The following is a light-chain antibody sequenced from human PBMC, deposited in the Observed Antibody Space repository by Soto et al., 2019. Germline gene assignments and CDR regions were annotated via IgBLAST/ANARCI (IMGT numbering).Light chain of an antibody. CDR3: QQHSNRLT. Sequence: EIVLTQSPATLSLSPGERATLSCRASQSVDSYLDWYQQKPGQAPRLLTFDASNRATGIPARFSGGGSGTDFTLTISSLEPEYFPVYYCQQHSNRLTFGGGTMVEIK. CDR1: QSVDSY. J-gene: IGKJ4*01. V-gene: IGKV3-11*01. CDR2: DAS.